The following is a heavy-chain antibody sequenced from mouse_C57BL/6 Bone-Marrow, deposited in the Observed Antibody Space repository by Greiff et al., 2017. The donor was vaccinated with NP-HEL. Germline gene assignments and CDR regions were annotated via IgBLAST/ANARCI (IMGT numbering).Heavy chain of an antibody. CDR3: ARSRRDYDYDGVYFDY. V-gene: IGHV1-72*01. J-gene: IGHJ2*01. Sequence: QVHVKQPGAELVKPGASVKLSCKASGYTFTSYWMHWVKQRPGRGLEWIGRIDPNSGGTKYNEKFKSKATLTVDKPSSTAYMQLSSLTSEDSAVYYCARSRRDYDYDGVYFDYWGQGTTLTVSS. CDR1: GYTFTSYW. CDR2: IDPNSGGT. D-gene: IGHD2-4*01.